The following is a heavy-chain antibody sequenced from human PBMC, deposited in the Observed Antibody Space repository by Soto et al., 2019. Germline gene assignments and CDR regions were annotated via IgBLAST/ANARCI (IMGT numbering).Heavy chain of an antibody. V-gene: IGHV1-2*02. Sequence: ASVKVSCKASGYTFTGYYMHWVRQAPGQGLEWMGWINPNSGGTNYAQKFQGRVTMTRDTSISTAYMELSRLRSDDTAVYYCARDGGPAVIPYYYGMDVWGQGTTVTVSS. CDR2: INPNSGGT. CDR1: GYTFTGYY. CDR3: ARDGGPAVIPYYYGMDV. J-gene: IGHJ6*02. D-gene: IGHD3-16*01.